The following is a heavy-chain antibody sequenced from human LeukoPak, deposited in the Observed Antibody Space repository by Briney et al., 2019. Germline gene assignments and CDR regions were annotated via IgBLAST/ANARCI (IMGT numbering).Heavy chain of an antibody. V-gene: IGHV1-69*05. J-gene: IGHJ5*02. CDR3: ARDIFEGPGGFDP. D-gene: IGHD3-10*01. CDR2: IIPIFGTA. Sequence: SVKVSCKASGYIFTDYYIHWVRQAPGQGLEWMGRIIPIFGTANYAQKFQGRVTITTDESTSTAYMELSSLRSEDTAVYYCARDIFEGPGGFDPGGQGTLVTVSS. CDR1: GYIFTDYY.